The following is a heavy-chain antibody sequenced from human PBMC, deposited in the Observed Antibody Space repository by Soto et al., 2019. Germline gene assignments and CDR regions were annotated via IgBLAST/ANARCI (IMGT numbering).Heavy chain of an antibody. D-gene: IGHD4-17*01. CDR3: AKDRAARLRRDY. CDR1: GFTFSSYA. Sequence: GGSLRLSCAASGFTFSSYAMSWVRQAPGKGLEWVSAISGRGGSTYYADSVKGRFTISRDNSKNTLYLQMNSLRAEDTAVYYCAKDRAARLRRDYWGQGTLVTVSS. J-gene: IGHJ4*02. CDR2: ISGRGGST. V-gene: IGHV3-23*01.